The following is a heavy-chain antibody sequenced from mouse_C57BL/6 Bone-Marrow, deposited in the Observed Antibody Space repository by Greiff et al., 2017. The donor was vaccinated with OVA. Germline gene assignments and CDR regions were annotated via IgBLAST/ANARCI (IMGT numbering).Heavy chain of an antibody. CDR2: SRNKANDYTT. Sequence: EVKLVESGGGLVQSGRSLRLSCATSGFTFSDFYMEWVRQAPGKGLEWIAASRNKANDYTTEYSASVKGRFIVSRDTSQSILYLQMNALRAEDTAIYYCARASITTVFDYWGQGTTLTVSS. J-gene: IGHJ2*01. CDR3: ARASITTVFDY. CDR1: GFTFSDFY. V-gene: IGHV7-1*01. D-gene: IGHD1-1*01.